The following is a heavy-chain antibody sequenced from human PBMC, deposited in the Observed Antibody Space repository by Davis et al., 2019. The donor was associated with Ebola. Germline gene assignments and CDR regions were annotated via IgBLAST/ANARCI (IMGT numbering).Heavy chain of an antibody. CDR2: IGRADDT. CDR1: GFTLSYYD. J-gene: IGHJ6*04. D-gene: IGHD3-22*01. CDR3: ARELPYSSGGHNLHGLDV. Sequence: GESLKISCAASGFTLSYYDFHWVRQFPGEGLEWVSAIGRADDTYYAGSVKGRFTISRDDAKNSLYLQMNGLRAGDTAVYYCARELPYSSGGHNLHGLDVWGKGTTVTVSS. V-gene: IGHV3-13*01.